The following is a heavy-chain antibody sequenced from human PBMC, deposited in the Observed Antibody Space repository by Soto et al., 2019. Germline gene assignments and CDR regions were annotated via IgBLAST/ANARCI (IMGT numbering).Heavy chain of an antibody. CDR1: GFTFSSYT. CDR3: AREGMHSCGHDAFDI. Sequence: QVQLVESGGGVVQPGRSLRLSSAASGFTFSSYTMHWVRQAPGKGLEWVALISYDGSNKYYADSVKGRFTISRDNSKNTLYLQMNSLRAEDTGVYYCAREGMHSCGHDAFDIWGQGTMVTVSS. D-gene: IGHD6-19*01. V-gene: IGHV3-30-3*01. J-gene: IGHJ3*02. CDR2: ISYDGSNK.